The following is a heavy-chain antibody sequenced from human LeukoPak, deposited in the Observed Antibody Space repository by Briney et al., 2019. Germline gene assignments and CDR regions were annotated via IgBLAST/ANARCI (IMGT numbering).Heavy chain of an antibody. CDR1: GFTFITYV. CDR2: LWYDGSNK. J-gene: IGHJ3*02. D-gene: IGHD5-24*01. CDR3: ARGRRRDANTFDAFDI. V-gene: IGHV3-33*01. Sequence: GGSLRLSCAASGFTFITYVMHWVRQAPGKGLEWVAVLWYDGSNKYYADSVKGRFTISRDNSKNTLYLQMNSLRAEDTAVFYCARGRRRDANTFDAFDIWGQGTMVTVSS.